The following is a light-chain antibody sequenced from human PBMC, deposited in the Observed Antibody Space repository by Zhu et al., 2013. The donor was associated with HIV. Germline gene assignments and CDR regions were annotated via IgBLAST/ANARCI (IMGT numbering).Light chain of an antibody. V-gene: IGKV3-20*01. Sequence: EIVLTQSPGTLSLSPGERATLSCRASQSVRSTSLAWYQQKPGQSPRLLIYAASSRATGIPNRFSGSGSGTDFTLTISRLEPADFAVYYCQQYGSSPKTFGQGTKVEIK. CDR3: QQYGSSPKT. J-gene: IGKJ1*01. CDR1: QSVRSTS. CDR2: AAS.